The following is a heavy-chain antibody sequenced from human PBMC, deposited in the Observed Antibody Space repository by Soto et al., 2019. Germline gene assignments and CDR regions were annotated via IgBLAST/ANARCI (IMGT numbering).Heavy chain of an antibody. CDR2: INSDGSST. D-gene: IGHD1-1*01. Sequence: GGSLRLSCAASGFTFSSYWMHWVRQAPGKGLVWVSRINSDGSSTSYADSVKGRFTISRDNAKNTLYLQMNSLRAEDTAVYYCARVVLEPYYYYGMDVWGQGTTVTVSS. J-gene: IGHJ6*02. V-gene: IGHV3-74*01. CDR1: GFTFSSYW. CDR3: ARVVLEPYYYYGMDV.